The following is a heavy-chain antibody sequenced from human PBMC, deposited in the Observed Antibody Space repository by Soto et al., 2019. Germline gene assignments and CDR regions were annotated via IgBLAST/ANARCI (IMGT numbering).Heavy chain of an antibody. CDR1: GGSFSGYY. Sequence: LSLTCAVYGGSFSGYYWSWIRQPPGKGLEWIGEINHSGSTNYNPSLKSRVTISVDTSKNQFSLKLSSVTAADTAVYYCARIYGSGNYYYYYYGMDVWGQGTTVTVSS. CDR2: INHSGST. J-gene: IGHJ6*02. CDR3: ARIYGSGNYYYYYYGMDV. D-gene: IGHD3-10*01. V-gene: IGHV4-34*01.